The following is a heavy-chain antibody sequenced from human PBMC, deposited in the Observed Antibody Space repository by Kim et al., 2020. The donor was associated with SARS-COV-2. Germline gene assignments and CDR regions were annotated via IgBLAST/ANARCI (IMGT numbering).Heavy chain of an antibody. CDR2: INHSGST. J-gene: IGHJ4*02. V-gene: IGHV4-34*01. CDR1: GGSFSGYY. Sequence: SETLSLTCAVYGGSFSGYYWSWIRQPPGKGLEWIGEINHSGSTNHNPSLKSRVTISVDTSKNQFSLKLSSVTAADTAVYYCARGRREIDYWGQGTLVTVSS. D-gene: IGHD1-26*01. CDR3: ARGRREIDY.